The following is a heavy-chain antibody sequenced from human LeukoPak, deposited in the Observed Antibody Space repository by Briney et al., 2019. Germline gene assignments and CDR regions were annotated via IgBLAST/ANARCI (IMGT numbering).Heavy chain of an antibody. CDR1: GYTLTELS. CDR3: ATMGGYGDSRLGAFDI. CDR2: FDPEDGET. D-gene: IGHD4-17*01. Sequence: ASVKVSCKVSGYTLTELSMQWVRQAPGKGLEWMGGFDPEDGETIYAQKFQGRVTMTEDTSTDTAYMELSSLRSEDTAVYYCATMGGYGDSRLGAFDIWGQGTMVTVSS. V-gene: IGHV1-24*01. J-gene: IGHJ3*02.